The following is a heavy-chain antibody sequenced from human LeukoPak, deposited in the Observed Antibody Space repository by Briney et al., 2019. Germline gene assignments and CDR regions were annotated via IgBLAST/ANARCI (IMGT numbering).Heavy chain of an antibody. CDR1: GCTFTGYY. CDR3: ARERTVTQRPLDY. CDR2: INPNSGGT. J-gene: IGHJ4*02. Sequence: GASVKVSCKASGCTFTGYYMHWVRQAPGQGLEWMGWINPNSGGTNYAQKFQGRVTMTRDTSISTAYMELSRLRSDDTAVYYCARERTVTQRPLDYWGQGTLVTVSS. V-gene: IGHV1-2*02. D-gene: IGHD4-17*01.